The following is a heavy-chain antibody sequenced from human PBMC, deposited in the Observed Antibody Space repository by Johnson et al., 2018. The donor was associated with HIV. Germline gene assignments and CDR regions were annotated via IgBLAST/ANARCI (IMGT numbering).Heavy chain of an antibody. V-gene: IGHV3-53*01. CDR1: GFIVSNNS. CDR3: ASLSSSGAFDI. Sequence: VQLVESGGGLIQPGGSLRVSCAAPGFIVSNNSMTWVRQAPGKGLEWVSTLYSGGRTYYADPVKGRFTISRDNSENTLYLQMNSLRAEDTAVYYCASLSSSGAFDIWGQGTMVTVSS. D-gene: IGHD6-6*01. CDR2: LYSGGRT. J-gene: IGHJ3*02.